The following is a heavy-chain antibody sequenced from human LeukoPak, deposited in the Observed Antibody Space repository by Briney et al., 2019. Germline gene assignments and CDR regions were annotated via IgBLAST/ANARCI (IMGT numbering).Heavy chain of an antibody. CDR3: AKDSDMVVAATYFDY. J-gene: IGHJ4*02. D-gene: IGHD2-15*01. CDR2: ISYDGSNK. V-gene: IGHV3-30*18. CDR1: GFTFSSYS. Sequence: GGSLRLSCAASGFTFSSYSMNWVRQAPGKGLEWVAVISYDGSNKYYADSVKGRFTISRDNSKDTLYLQMNSLRAEDTAVYYCAKDSDMVVAATYFDYWGQGTLVTVSS.